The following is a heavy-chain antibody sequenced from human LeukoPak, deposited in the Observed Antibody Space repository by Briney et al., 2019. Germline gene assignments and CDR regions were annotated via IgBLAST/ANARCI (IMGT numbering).Heavy chain of an antibody. D-gene: IGHD6-6*01. CDR3: ARGSNLGHGRPPTYYYYYMDV. Sequence: ASVKVSCKASGYTFTGYYMHWVRQAPGQGLEWMGWINPNSGGTNYAQKFQGRVTMTRDTSISTAYMELSRLRSDDTAVYYCARGSNLGHGRPPTYYYYYMDVWGKGTTVTVSS. CDR2: INPNSGGT. CDR1: GYTFTGYY. V-gene: IGHV1-2*02. J-gene: IGHJ6*03.